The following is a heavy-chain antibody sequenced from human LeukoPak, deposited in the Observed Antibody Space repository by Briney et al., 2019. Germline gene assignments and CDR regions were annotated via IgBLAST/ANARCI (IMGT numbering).Heavy chain of an antibody. CDR1: GYTFTGYY. D-gene: IGHD3-22*01. CDR2: INPISGGT. J-gene: IGHJ4*02. V-gene: IGHV1-2*02. Sequence: ASVKVSCKASGYTFTGYYIHWVRQAPGQGLEWMGWINPISGGTNYAQKFQGRVTMTRDTSISTAYMELSSLRSEDTAVYYCARGRTDYYDSSASFPALGYWGQGTLVTVSS. CDR3: ARGRTDYYDSSASFPALGY.